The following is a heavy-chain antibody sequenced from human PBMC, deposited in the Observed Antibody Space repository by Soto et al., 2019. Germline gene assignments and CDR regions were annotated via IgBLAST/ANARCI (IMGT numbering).Heavy chain of an antibody. CDR3: ARHAAERLRFLEWLVTWFDP. CDR1: GGSISSSSYY. V-gene: IGHV4-39*01. CDR2: IYYSGST. Sequence: SETLSLTCTVSGGSISSSSYYWGWIRQPPGKGLEWIGSIYYSGSTYYNPSLKSRVTISVDTSKNQFSLKLSSVTAADTAVYYCARHAAERLRFLEWLVTWFDPWGQGTPVTVSS. D-gene: IGHD3-3*01. J-gene: IGHJ5*02.